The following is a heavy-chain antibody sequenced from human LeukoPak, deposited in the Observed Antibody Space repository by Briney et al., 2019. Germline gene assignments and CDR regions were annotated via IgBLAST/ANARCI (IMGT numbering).Heavy chain of an antibody. V-gene: IGHV3-30*18. J-gene: IGHJ2*01. CDR1: GFTFSSYG. D-gene: IGHD6-19*01. Sequence: GGSLRLSCAASGFTFSSYGMHWVRQAPGKGLEWVAVISYDGSNKYHADSVKGRFTISRDNSKNTLYLQMNSLRAEDTAVYYCAKDLGGSGCLDLWGRGTLVTVSS. CDR2: ISYDGSNK. CDR3: AKDLGGSGCLDL.